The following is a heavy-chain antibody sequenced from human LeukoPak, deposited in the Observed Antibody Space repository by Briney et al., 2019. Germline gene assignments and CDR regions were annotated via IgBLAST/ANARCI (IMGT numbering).Heavy chain of an antibody. V-gene: IGHV3-23*01. J-gene: IGHJ3*02. D-gene: IGHD3-22*01. CDR3: AKDAPDYYDSSGYPLAFDI. CDR1: GFTFSSYA. Sequence: GGSLRLSCAASGFTFSSYAMSWVRQAPGKGLEWVSAISGSGGSTYYADSVKGRFTISRDNSKNTLYLQMNSLRAEDTAVYYCAKDAPDYYDSSGYPLAFDIWGQGTMVTVSS. CDR2: ISGSGGST.